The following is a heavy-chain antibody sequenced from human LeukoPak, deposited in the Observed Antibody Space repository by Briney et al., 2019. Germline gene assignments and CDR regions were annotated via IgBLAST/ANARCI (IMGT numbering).Heavy chain of an antibody. CDR3: ARALVSLGSYGPFDY. CDR1: GGTFSSYA. J-gene: IGHJ4*02. CDR2: IIPIFGTA. Sequence: ASVKVSCKASGGTFSSYAISWVRQAPGHGLEWMGGIIPIFGTANYAQKFQGRVTITTDESTSTAYMELSSLRSEDTAVYYCARALVSLGSYGPFDYWGQGTLVTVSS. V-gene: IGHV1-69*05. D-gene: IGHD5-18*01.